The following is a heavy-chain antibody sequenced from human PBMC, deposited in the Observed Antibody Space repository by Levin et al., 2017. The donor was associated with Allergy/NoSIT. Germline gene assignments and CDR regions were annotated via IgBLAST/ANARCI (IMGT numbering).Heavy chain of an antibody. CDR1: GFTFHDYA. J-gene: IGHJ4*02. D-gene: IGHD3-22*01. V-gene: IGHV3-9*01. CDR3: AKDIGYYFDSSVSRGLDY. Sequence: GGSLRLSCTASGFTFHDYAMHWVRQAPGKGLEWVSGISWNSVTIGYADSVKGRFTISRDNAKNSLYLQMYSLRPEDTALYYCAKDIGYYFDSSVSRGLDYWGQGTLVTVSS. CDR2: ISWNSVTI.